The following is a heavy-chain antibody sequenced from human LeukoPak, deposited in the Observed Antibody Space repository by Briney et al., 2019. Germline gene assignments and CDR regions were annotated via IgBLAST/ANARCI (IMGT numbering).Heavy chain of an antibody. CDR1: GYTFTGYY. J-gene: IGHJ4*02. V-gene: IGHV1-2*02. CDR3: ARPNRLFMAAAAFDY. CDR2: INPNSGGT. Sequence: ASVRVSCKASGYTFTGYYMHWVRQAPGQGLEWMGWINPNSGGTNYAQKFQGRVTMPRDTSIGTAYMELSRLRSDDTAVYYCARPNRLFMAAAAFDYWGQGTLVTVSS. D-gene: IGHD6-13*01.